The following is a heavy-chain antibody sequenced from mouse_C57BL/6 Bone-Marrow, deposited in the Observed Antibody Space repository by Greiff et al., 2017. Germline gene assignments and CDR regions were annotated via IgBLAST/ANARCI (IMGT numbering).Heavy chain of an antibody. J-gene: IGHJ4*01. Sequence: VQLQQSVAELVRPGASVKLSCTASGFNIKNSYMHWVKQRPEKGLEWIGRISPANGNTKYAPKFQGKATITADTSSNTAYLRLSSLTSEDTAIYYYARCRWLRWAMDYWGQGTSVTVSS. CDR2: ISPANGNT. CDR3: ARCRWLRWAMDY. V-gene: IGHV14-3*01. CDR1: GFNIKNSY. D-gene: IGHD2-2*01.